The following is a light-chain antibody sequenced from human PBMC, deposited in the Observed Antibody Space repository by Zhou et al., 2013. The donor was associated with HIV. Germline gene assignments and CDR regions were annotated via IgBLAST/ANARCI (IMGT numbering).Light chain of an antibody. CDR3: QQYNSYSVALT. Sequence: DIQMTQSPSRLSASVGDRVTITCRASQSINAWLAWYQHKPGKAPTLLIYKASTLESGVPSRFSGGGSGTQFTLTIDNLQPDDFATYYCQQYNSYSVALTFGGGTKVEIK. CDR2: KAS. CDR1: QSINAW. J-gene: IGKJ4*01. V-gene: IGKV1-5*03.